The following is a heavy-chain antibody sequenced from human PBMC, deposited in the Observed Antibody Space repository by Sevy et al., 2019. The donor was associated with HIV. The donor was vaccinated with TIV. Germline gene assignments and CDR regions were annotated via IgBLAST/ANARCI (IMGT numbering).Heavy chain of an antibody. CDR1: GGSIGTGSDY. CDR2: IYTSGTT. CDR3: ARLNYDVLSGSYDAFDI. V-gene: IGHV4-61*02. Sequence: SETLSLTCTVSGGSIGTGSDYWSWIRQPAGKGLEWTGRIYTSGTTNYNPFLKSRVTISLDTSKNQFSLKLSSVTAADTAVYYCARLNYDVLSGSYDAFDIWGQGTMVTVSS. J-gene: IGHJ3*02. D-gene: IGHD3-3*01.